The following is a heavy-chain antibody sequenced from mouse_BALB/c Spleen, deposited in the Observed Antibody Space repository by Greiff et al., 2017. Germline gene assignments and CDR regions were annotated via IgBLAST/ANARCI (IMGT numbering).Heavy chain of an antibody. CDR3: ARGGYYGGLDY. CDR1: GFTFSSYA. CDR2: ISSGGST. J-gene: IGHJ2*01. Sequence: EVQGVESGGGLVKPGGSLKLSCAASGFTFSSYAMSWVRQTPEKRLEWVASISSGGSTYYPDSVKGRFTISRDNARNILYLQMSSLRSEDTAMYYCARGGYYGGLDYWGQGTTLTVSS. D-gene: IGHD1-1*01. V-gene: IGHV5-6-5*01.